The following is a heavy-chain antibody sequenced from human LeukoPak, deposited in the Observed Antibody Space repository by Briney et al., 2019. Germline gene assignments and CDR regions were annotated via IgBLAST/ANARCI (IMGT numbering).Heavy chain of an antibody. CDR1: GGSISSGGYY. V-gene: IGHV4-31*03. J-gene: IGHJ4*02. CDR3: ARVVGAAVDY. CDR2: IYYSGST. Sequence: SETLSLTCTVSGGSISSGGYYWSWIRQHPGKGLEWIGYIYYSGSTYYNPSLKSRVTISVDTSKNQFSLKLSSVTAADTAVYYCARVVGAAVDYWGQGTLVTVSS. D-gene: IGHD3-10*01.